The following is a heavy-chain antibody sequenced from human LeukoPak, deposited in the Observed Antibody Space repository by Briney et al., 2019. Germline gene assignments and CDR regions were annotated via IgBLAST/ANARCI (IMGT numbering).Heavy chain of an antibody. J-gene: IGHJ6*03. CDR1: GGSISSYY. Sequence: PSETLSLTCTVSGGSISSYYWSWIRQPAGKGLEWIGRIYTSGSTNYNPSLKSRVTISVDTSKNQFSLKLSSVTAADTAVYYCARDLSGIAAAGDYYYYYYMDVWGKGTTVTVSS. CDR3: ARDLSGIAAAGDYYYYYYMDV. D-gene: IGHD6-13*01. V-gene: IGHV4-4*07. CDR2: IYTSGST.